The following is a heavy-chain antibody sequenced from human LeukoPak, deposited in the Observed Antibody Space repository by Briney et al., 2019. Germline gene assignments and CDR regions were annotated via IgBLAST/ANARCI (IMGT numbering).Heavy chain of an antibody. V-gene: IGHV4-34*01. CDR1: GEFFSGYY. J-gene: IGHJ4*02. Sequence: SETLSLTCGVHGEFFSGYYWSWIRQPPGKGLEWIGDINHSGTTKYNPSLKSRVTISIDTSKNQFSLRVNSVTAADTAVYYCARLPLGAFGEVLNFDYWGQGSLVTVSS. CDR3: ARLPLGAFGEVLNFDY. CDR2: INHSGTT. D-gene: IGHD3-10*01.